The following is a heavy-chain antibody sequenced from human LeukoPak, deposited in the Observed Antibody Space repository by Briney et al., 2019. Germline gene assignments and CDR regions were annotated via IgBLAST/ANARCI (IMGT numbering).Heavy chain of an antibody. V-gene: IGHV1-2*02. D-gene: IGHD6-13*01. CDR1: GYTFTGYY. Sequence: ASVKVSCKASGYTFTGYYIHWVRQAPGQGLEWMGWVKTNDVGTNYAQKFQGRVTMTWDTSITTAYMELSSRTSDDTAVYYCARDLDSSWTGYFQPWGQGTLVTVSS. CDR2: VKTNDVGT. CDR3: ARDLDSSWTGYFQP. J-gene: IGHJ1*01.